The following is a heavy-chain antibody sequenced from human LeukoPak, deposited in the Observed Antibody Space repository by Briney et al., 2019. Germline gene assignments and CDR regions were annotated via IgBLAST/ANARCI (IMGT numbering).Heavy chain of an antibody. CDR2: ISAYNGNT. CDR1: GYTFTSYG. J-gene: IGHJ4*02. D-gene: IGHD3-16*02. CDR3: ARDDNVWGSYRFRDHRLQMDY. Sequence: GASVKASCKASGYTFTSYGISWVRQAPGQGLEWMGWISAYNGNTNYAQKLQGRVTMTTDTSTSTAYMELRSLRSDDTAVYYCARDDNVWGSYRFRDHRLQMDYWGQGTLVTVSS. V-gene: IGHV1-18*01.